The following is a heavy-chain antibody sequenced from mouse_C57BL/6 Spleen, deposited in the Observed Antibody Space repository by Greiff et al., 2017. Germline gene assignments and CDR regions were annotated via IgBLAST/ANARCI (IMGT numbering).Heavy chain of an antibody. J-gene: IGHJ4*01. CDR3: AIYYYGSYYAMDY. CDR1: GFTFSSYA. D-gene: IGHD1-1*01. CDR2: ISDGGSYT. Sequence: EVQVVESGGGLVKPGGSLKLSCAASGFTFSSYAMSWVRQTPEKRLEWVATISDGGSYTYYPDNVKGRFTISRDNAKNNLYLQMSHLKSEDTAMYYCAIYYYGSYYAMDYWGQGTSVTVSS. V-gene: IGHV5-4*01.